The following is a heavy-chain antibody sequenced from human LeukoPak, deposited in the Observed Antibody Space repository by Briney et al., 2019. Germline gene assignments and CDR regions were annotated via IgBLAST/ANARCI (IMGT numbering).Heavy chain of an antibody. V-gene: IGHV2-5*01. CDR3: AHRAVDWNYDWFDP. D-gene: IGHD1-7*01. CDR1: GFSLSTSGVG. CDR2: IYWNDDK. Sequence: SGPTLVNPTQTLTLTCTFSGFSLSTSGVGVGWIRQPPGKALEWLALIYWNDDKRYSPSLKSRLTITKDTSKNQVVPTMTNMDPVDTATYYCAHRAVDWNYDWFDPWGQGTLVTVSS. J-gene: IGHJ5*02.